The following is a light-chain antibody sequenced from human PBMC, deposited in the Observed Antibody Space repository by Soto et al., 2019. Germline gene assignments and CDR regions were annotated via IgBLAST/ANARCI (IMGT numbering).Light chain of an antibody. J-gene: IGLJ3*02. V-gene: IGLV7-46*01. CDR2: DTT. CDR1: TGAVTSGHS. CDR3: LLHYNGARV. Sequence: QAVVTQEPSLTVSPGGTVILTCGSSTGAVTSGHSPYWFQQKPGQARRTLIYDTTNKHSWTPARFSGSLLGGKGALTLSGAQPDDAADYSCLLHYNGARVFGGGTKVTVL.